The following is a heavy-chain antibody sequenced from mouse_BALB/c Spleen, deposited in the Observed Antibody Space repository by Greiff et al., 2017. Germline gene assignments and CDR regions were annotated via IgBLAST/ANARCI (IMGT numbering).Heavy chain of an antibody. CDR1: GYTFTSYD. J-gene: IGHJ3*01. D-gene: IGHD2-4*01. CDR2: ICPGDGST. Sequence: QVQLKQSGPELVKPGASVKISCKASGYTFTSYDINWVKQRPGQGLEWIGGICPGDGSTKYNEKFKGKATLTADKSSSTAYMQLSSLTSENSAVYFCERGGDDYDEGSWLAYWGQGTLVTVSA. CDR3: ERGGDDYDEGSWLAY. V-gene: IGHV1S56*01.